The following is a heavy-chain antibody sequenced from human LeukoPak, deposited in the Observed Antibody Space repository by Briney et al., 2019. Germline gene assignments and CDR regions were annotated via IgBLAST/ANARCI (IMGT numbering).Heavy chain of an antibody. Sequence: GGSLRLSCAASGFTFSSYWMSWVRQAPGEGLEWVANIKQDGSEKYYVDSVKGRFTISRDNAKNSLYLQMNSLRAEDTAVYYCARDRGEYSSSFYDYWGQGTLVTVSS. J-gene: IGHJ4*02. CDR3: ARDRGEYSSSFYDY. D-gene: IGHD6-6*01. CDR2: IKQDGSEK. CDR1: GFTFSSYW. V-gene: IGHV3-7*01.